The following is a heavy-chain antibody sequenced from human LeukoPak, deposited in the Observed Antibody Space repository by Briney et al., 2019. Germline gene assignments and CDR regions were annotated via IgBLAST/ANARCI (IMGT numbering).Heavy chain of an antibody. CDR3: AKEIHSSGWYGKGDWFDP. CDR1: GFTFSSYA. Sequence: PGGSLRLSCAASGFTFSSYAMSWVRQAPGKGLEWVSAISGSGGSTYYADSVKGRFTISRDNSKNTLYLQMNSLRAGDTAVYYCAKEIHSSGWYGKGDWFDPWGQGTLVTVSS. D-gene: IGHD6-19*01. CDR2: ISGSGGST. V-gene: IGHV3-23*01. J-gene: IGHJ5*02.